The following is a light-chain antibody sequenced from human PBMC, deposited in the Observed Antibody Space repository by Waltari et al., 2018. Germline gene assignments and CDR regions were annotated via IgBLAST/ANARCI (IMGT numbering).Light chain of an antibody. V-gene: IGKV3-15*01. CDR3: QQYNNWPLA. J-gene: IGKJ1*01. CDR2: GAS. Sequence: EIVMTQSPATLSVSHGERATLSCRASQSVSSNLAWYQQKPGQAPRLLIYGASTRATGIPARFSGSGSGTEFTLTISSLQSEDFAVYYCQQYNNWPLAFGQGTKVEIK. CDR1: QSVSSN.